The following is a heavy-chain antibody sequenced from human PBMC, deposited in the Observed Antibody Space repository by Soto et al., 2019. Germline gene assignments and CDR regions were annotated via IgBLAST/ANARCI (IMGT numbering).Heavy chain of an antibody. V-gene: IGHV3-15*01. CDR3: TTVQWHLPHAFDV. D-gene: IGHD6-19*01. CDR2: IKSKNAGGTT. Sequence: PGGSLRLSCAASGFTFSNAWMTWVRQAPGKGLEWVGHIKSKNAGGTTDYAAPVKGKFTISRDDSKNTLHLQMSSLKTEDSAVYYCTTVQWHLPHAFDVWGQGTMVTVSS. J-gene: IGHJ3*01. CDR1: GFTFSNAW.